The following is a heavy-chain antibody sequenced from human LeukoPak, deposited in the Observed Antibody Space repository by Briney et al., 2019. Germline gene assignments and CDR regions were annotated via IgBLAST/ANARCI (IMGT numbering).Heavy chain of an antibody. D-gene: IGHD1-1*01. V-gene: IGHV4-34*01. CDR2: INHSGST. J-gene: IGHJ4*02. CDR3: ARAPYSWTNILFDY. Sequence: SETLSLTCAVYGGSFSGYYWSWIRQPPGKGLEWSGEINHSGSTNYNPSLKSRVTISVDTSKNQFSLKLSSVTAADTAVYYCARAPYSWTNILFDYWGQGTLVTVSS. CDR1: GGSFSGYY.